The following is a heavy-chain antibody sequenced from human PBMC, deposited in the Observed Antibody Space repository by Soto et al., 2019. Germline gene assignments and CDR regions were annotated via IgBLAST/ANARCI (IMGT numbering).Heavy chain of an antibody. V-gene: IGHV4-59*01. Sequence: SETLSLTCTVSGGSISSYYWSWIRQPPGKGLEWIGYIYYSGSTNYNPSQKSRVTISVDTSKNQFSLKLSSVTAADTAVYYCARGYGIIYYWDIDLWGRGTLVTVSS. CDR3: ARGYGIIYYWDIDL. D-gene: IGHD3-16*01. J-gene: IGHJ2*01. CDR1: GGSISSYY. CDR2: IYYSGST.